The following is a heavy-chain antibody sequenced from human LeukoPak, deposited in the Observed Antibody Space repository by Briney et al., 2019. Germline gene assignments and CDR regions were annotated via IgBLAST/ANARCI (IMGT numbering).Heavy chain of an antibody. D-gene: IGHD1-26*01. CDR3: ARDRSGSYGY. CDR2: ISSSSSYI. Sequence: GGSLRLSCAASGFTFSSYSMNWVRQAPGKGLEWVSSISSSSSYIYYADSVKGRFTISRDNAKNSLYLQTNSLRAEDTAVYYCARDRSGSYGYWGQGTLVTVSS. V-gene: IGHV3-21*01. J-gene: IGHJ4*02. CDR1: GFTFSSYS.